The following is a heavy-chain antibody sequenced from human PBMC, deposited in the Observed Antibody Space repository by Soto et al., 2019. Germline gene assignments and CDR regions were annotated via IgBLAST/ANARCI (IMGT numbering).Heavy chain of an antibody. D-gene: IGHD1-7*01. Sequence: EVQLVESGGGLVQPGGSLRLSCVASGFTFSSNWMHWVRRVPGRGLVWVSRINTDGSSTTYADSVRGRFTISRDNAKNTVYLQMDSLRAEDTAVYYCARSLPGTYGAFDLWGQGTMVTVSS. CDR1: GFTFSSNW. CDR2: INTDGSST. V-gene: IGHV3-74*01. J-gene: IGHJ3*01. CDR3: ARSLPGTYGAFDL.